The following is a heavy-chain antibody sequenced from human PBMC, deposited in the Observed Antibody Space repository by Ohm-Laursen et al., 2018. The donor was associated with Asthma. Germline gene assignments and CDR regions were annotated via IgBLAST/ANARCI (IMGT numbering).Heavy chain of an antibody. Sequence: SQTLSLTCTVSGGSISSGGYYWSWIRQHPGKGLEWIGYIYYSGSTYYNPSLKSRVTISVDTSKNQFSLKLSSVTAADTAVYYCARGTYCSGGSCYLWFDPWGQGTLVTVSS. J-gene: IGHJ5*02. V-gene: IGHV4-31*02. CDR2: IYYSGST. CDR1: GGSISSGGYY. D-gene: IGHD2-15*01. CDR3: ARGTYCSGGSCYLWFDP.